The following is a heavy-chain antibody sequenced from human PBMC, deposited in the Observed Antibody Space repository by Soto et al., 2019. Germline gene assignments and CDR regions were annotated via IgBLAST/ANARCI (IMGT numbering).Heavy chain of an antibody. D-gene: IGHD2-2*02. Sequence: EAQLVESGGGLVKPGGSLRLSCAASGFTFSNAWMSLVRQAPGKGLEWVGRIKDKSDGGTTDYAAHVKGRFTISRDDSKNTLYLQMNSLKTEDTAVYYCTPNTHPRYCGQGTLVTVS. J-gene: IGHJ4*02. CDR3: TPNTHPRY. V-gene: IGHV3-15*01. CDR1: GFTFSNAW. CDR2: IKDKSDGGTT.